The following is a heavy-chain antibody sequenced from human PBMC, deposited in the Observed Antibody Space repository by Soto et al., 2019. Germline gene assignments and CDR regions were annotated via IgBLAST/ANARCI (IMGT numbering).Heavy chain of an antibody. CDR3: ARASASSKLRGVVIN. CDR1: GASIITDNW. D-gene: IGHD3-10*01. CDR2: IYHSGNT. V-gene: IGHV4-4*02. J-gene: IGHJ4*02. Sequence: QVQLQESGPGLVKPSGTLSLTCALSGASIITDNWWSWVRQPPGKEMEWIGEIYHSGNTNFNPSVKSRVTISVDTSKNQFSLTVSSVTAADTAIYYCARASASSKLRGVVINWGQGTLVIVSS.